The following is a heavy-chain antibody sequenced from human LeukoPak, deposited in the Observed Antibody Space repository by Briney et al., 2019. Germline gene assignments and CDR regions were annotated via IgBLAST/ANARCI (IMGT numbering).Heavy chain of an antibody. D-gene: IGHD6-19*01. CDR3: AGGSYSSGWYPYFEH. CDR1: GDSISSSNYY. Sequence: SETLSLTCAVSGDSISSSNYYWGWIRQPPGKGLEWIGSIYNSGSTYYNPFLKSRVTISVDTSRNQFSLNLSSVTAADTAVYYCAGGSYSSGWYPYFEHWGQGALVTVSS. J-gene: IGHJ4*02. CDR2: IYNSGST. V-gene: IGHV4-39*01.